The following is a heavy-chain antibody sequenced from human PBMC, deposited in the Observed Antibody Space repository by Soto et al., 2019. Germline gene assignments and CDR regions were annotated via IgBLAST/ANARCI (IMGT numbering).Heavy chain of an antibody. D-gene: IGHD6-13*01. J-gene: IGHJ4*02. V-gene: IGHV3-23*01. CDR1: EFTFSSYS. CDR2: VSGGGDST. CDR3: AKDASWPQGY. Sequence: PGGSLRLSCAASEFTFSSYSMIWVRQAPGEGLEWVSGVSGGGDSTYYAESVKGRFTISRDNSKNTLYLQMNSLRAEDTAVYYCAKDASWPQGYWGQGTLVTVSS.